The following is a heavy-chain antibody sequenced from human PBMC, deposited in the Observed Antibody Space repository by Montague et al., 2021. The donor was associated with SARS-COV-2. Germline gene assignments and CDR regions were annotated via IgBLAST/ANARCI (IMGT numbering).Heavy chain of an antibody. J-gene: IGHJ4*02. CDR1: GDSVSSNSAA. CDR3: ARELRRIITIVDIRGFDY. Sequence: CAISGDSVSSNSAAWNWIRQSPSRGLEWLGRTCYRSKWYNDYAVSVKSRITINPDTSKNQFSLQLNSVTAEDTAVYYCARELRRIITIVDIRGFDYWGQGTLVTVSS. D-gene: IGHD3-22*01. CDR2: TCYRSKWYN. V-gene: IGHV6-1*01.